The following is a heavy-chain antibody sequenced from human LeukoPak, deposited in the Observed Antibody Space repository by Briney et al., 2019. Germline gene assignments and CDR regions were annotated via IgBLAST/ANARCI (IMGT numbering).Heavy chain of an antibody. CDR3: ARVGSTWSYFDY. Sequence: GGSLRLSCAASGFTFSSYSMNWVRQAPGKGLEWVSFMSGSSNYMYYADSVKGRFTISRDNAKNSLYLQMNRLRAEDTAVYYCARVGSTWSYFDYWGQGTLVTVSS. V-gene: IGHV3-21*01. J-gene: IGHJ4*02. CDR2: MSGSSNYM. CDR1: GFTFSSYS. D-gene: IGHD6-13*01.